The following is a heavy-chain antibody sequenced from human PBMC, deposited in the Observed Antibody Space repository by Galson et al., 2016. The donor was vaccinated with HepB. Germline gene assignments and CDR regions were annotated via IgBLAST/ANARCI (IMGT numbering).Heavy chain of an antibody. CDR3: AKEGTIFGAVPYGMYV. CDR1: EFTFSSYV. V-gene: IGHV3-23*01. J-gene: IGHJ6*02. CDR2: ISGNGGST. Sequence: SLRLSCAASEFTFSSYVMSWVRQAPGKGLEWVAPISGNGGSTYYADSVKGRFTISRDNSKNTLYLQINSLRAEDTAVYYCAKEGTIFGAVPYGMYVWGQGTTVTVSS. D-gene: IGHD3-3*01.